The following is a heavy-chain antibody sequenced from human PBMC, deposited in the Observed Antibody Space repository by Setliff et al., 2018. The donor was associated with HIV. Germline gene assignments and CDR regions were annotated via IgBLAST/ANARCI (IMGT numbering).Heavy chain of an antibody. CDR2: IGTGGDT. CDR3: ARVQQQLLQEDDYFDY. J-gene: IGHJ4*02. V-gene: IGHV3-13*01. Sequence: TGGSLRLSCATSGFAFSDYDFHWVRQVTGEGLEWVSAIGTGGDTYYADSVKGRFTISRENAKNSLYLQMNNVRAGDTAVYYCARVQQQLLQEDDYFDYWGQGTLVTVSS. D-gene: IGHD6-13*01. CDR1: GFAFSDYD.